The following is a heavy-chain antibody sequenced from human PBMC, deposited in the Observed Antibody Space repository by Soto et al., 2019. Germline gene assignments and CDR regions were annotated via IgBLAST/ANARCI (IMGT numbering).Heavy chain of an antibody. V-gene: IGHV4-34*01. CDR2: INHSGST. D-gene: IGHD6-19*01. Sequence: SETLSLTCAVYGGSFSGYYWSWIRQPPGKGLEWIGEINHSGSTNYNPSLKSRVTISVDTSKNQFSLKLSSVTAADTAVYYCARGRELPGIAVAGNYYFDYWGQGTLVTVSS. J-gene: IGHJ4*02. CDR3: ARGRELPGIAVAGNYYFDY. CDR1: GGSFSGYY.